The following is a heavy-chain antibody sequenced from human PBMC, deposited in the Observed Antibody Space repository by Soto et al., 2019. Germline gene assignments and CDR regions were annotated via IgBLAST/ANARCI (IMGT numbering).Heavy chain of an antibody. Sequence: GGSLRLSCAASGFTFTYYSLNWVRQAPGKGLEWLSYSNSGSGTISYADSVRGRFTISRDNAKTSLYLQMNSLRDEDTAAYYCARDSGYAFDYWGHGALVTVSS. V-gene: IGHV3-48*02. D-gene: IGHD3-16*01. CDR2: SNSGSGTI. J-gene: IGHJ4*01. CDR1: GFTFTYYS. CDR3: ARDSGYAFDY.